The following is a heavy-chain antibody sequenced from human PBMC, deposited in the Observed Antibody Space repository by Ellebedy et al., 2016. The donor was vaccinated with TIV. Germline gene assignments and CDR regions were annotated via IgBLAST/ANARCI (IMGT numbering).Heavy chain of an antibody. Sequence: AASVKVSCKASGYIFTDYYVHWVRQAPGQGLQWMGWIDANKGGTQFAQNCRGRVTMTRDTSLSTVYMELRRLKSDDTAVYYGARDQGSVFHHWGQGTLVTVSS. CDR2: IDANKGGT. J-gene: IGHJ1*01. CDR1: GYIFTDYY. CDR3: ARDQGSVFHH. V-gene: IGHV1-2*02.